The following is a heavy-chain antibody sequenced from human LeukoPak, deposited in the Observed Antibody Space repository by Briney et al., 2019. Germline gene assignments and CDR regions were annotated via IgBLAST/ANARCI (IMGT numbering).Heavy chain of an antibody. CDR3: ATEGEEWTNFDY. Sequence: GGSLRLSCAVSGITFSTTGLHWVCQAPGKGLEWVAVISPDGSTTFYTDSMKGRLTISRDNSNNTLYLQMNSLRLEDTALYYCATEGEEWTNFDYWGQGTLVTVSS. CDR2: ISPDGSTT. D-gene: IGHD3-3*01. J-gene: IGHJ4*02. V-gene: IGHV3-30*04. CDR1: GITFSTTG.